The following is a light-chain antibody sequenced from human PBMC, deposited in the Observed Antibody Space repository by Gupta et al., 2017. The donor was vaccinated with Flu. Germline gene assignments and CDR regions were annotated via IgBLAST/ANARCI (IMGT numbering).Light chain of an antibody. V-gene: IGKV3-15*01. Sequence: ATLSVSPGERPTLSCRASQSVGSNLAWYQQKPGQAPRLLISGASTRATGIPARFSGSGSGTEFTLTVSSRQSEDFAVYYCQQYNNWPPFTFGQGTKLEI. CDR3: QQYNNWPPFT. J-gene: IGKJ2*01. CDR2: GAS. CDR1: QSVGSN.